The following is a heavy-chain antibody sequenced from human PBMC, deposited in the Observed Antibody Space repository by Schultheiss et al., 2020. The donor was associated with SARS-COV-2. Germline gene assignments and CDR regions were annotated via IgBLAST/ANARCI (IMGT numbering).Heavy chain of an antibody. CDR2: IKHDGGEI. Sequence: GGSLRLSCAASGFTFSSYVMHWVRQAPGKGLEWVANIKHDGGEIYYVDSVKGRFTISRDNAKKSLYMQMNSLRAEDTAVYYCARDLGGTMFGVVIKSATSHNGLDVWGQGTTVTVSS. V-gene: IGHV3-7*03. J-gene: IGHJ6*02. D-gene: IGHD3-3*01. CDR3: ARDLGGTMFGVVIKSATSHNGLDV. CDR1: GFTFSSYV.